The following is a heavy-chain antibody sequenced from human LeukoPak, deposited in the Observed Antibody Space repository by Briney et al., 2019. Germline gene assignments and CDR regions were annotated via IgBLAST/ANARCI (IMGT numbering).Heavy chain of an antibody. J-gene: IGHJ4*02. Sequence: PGGSLRLSCAASGFSFSSFGIHWVRQAPGKGLEWVAFIRYDGNPKYYADSVKGRFSISRDNSKNTLYLQMNSLRAEDTALYCCAREVGATYYFDYWGQGTLVTVSS. CDR1: GFSFSSFG. V-gene: IGHV3-30*02. D-gene: IGHD1-26*01. CDR2: IRYDGNPK. CDR3: AREVGATYYFDY.